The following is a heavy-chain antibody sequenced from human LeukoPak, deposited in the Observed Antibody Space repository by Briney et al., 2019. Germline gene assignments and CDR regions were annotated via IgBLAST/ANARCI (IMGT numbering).Heavy chain of an antibody. J-gene: IGHJ3*01. D-gene: IGHD3-22*01. CDR2: INSDGSST. CDR1: GFTFSSYW. CDR3: ARETYYDSSEAFDV. Sequence: GRSLRLSCAASGFTFSSYWMHWVRHAPGKGLVWVSRINSDGSSTSYADSVKGRFTISRDNAKNTLYLQMNSLRAEDTAVYYCARETYYDSSEAFDVWGQGTMVTVSS. V-gene: IGHV3-74*01.